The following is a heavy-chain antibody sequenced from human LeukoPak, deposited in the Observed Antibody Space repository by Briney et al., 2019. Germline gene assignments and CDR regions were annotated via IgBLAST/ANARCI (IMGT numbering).Heavy chain of an antibody. J-gene: IGHJ5*02. CDR2: ISSSSSYI. CDR1: GFTFSSYS. CDR3: ARDLAPIVVVVAATGWWFDP. D-gene: IGHD2-15*01. Sequence: GGSLRLSCAASGFTFSSYSMNWVRQAPGKGLEWVSSISSSSSYIYYADSVKGRFTISRDNAKNSLYMQMNGLRAEDTAVYYCARDLAPIVVVVAATGWWFDPWGQGTLVTVSS. V-gene: IGHV3-21*01.